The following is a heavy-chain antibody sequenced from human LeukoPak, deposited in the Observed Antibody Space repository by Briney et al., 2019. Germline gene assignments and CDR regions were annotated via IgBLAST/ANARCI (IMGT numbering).Heavy chain of an antibody. CDR3: ARGVQYVVSQHGNWFDP. J-gene: IGHJ5*02. CDR1: GGSISSGGYS. D-gene: IGHD1-1*01. V-gene: IGHV4-30-2*01. Sequence: SETLSLTCAVSGGSISSGGYSWSWIRQPPGKGLEWIGYIYYSGSTYYNPSLRSRVTISVDRSKNQFSLKLSSVTAADTAVYYCARGVQYVVSQHGNWFDPWGQGTLVTVSS. CDR2: IYYSGST.